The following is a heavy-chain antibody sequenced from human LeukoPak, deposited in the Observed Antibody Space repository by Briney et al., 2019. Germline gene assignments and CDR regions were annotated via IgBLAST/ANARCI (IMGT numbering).Heavy chain of an antibody. Sequence: SCKASGGTFSSYAISWVRQAPGKGLEWVAVISYDGSNKYYADSVKGRFTISRDNSKNTLYLQMNSLRAEDTAVYYCARGDYGGNSAGFGYPYDYWGQGTLVTVSS. CDR2: ISYDGSNK. J-gene: IGHJ4*02. D-gene: IGHD4-23*01. CDR1: GGTFSSYA. V-gene: IGHV3-30*04. CDR3: ARGDYGGNSAGFGYPYDY.